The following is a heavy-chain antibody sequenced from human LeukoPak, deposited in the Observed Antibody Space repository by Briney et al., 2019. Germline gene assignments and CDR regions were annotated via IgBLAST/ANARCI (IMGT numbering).Heavy chain of an antibody. J-gene: IGHJ4*02. D-gene: IGHD3-22*01. Sequence: GRSLRLSCAASGFTFSSYGMHWVRQAPGKGLEWVAVISYDGSNKYYADSVKGRFTISRDNSKNTLYLQMNSLRAEDTAVYYCAKEGEYYYDSSGYYHFDYWGQGTLVTVSS. CDR1: GFTFSSYG. CDR2: ISYDGSNK. V-gene: IGHV3-30*18. CDR3: AKEGEYYYDSSGYYHFDY.